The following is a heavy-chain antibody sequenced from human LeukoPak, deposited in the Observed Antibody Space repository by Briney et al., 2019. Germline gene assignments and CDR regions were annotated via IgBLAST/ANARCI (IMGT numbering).Heavy chain of an antibody. V-gene: IGHV3-30*01. CDR2: ISYDGSNK. CDR1: GFTFSSYA. Sequence: PGGSLRLSCAASGFTFSSYAMHWVRQAPGKGLEWVAVISYDGSNKYYADSVKGRVTISRDNSKNTLYLQMNSLRAEDTAVYYCARASYSSIWFGGGWFDPWGRGTLVTVSS. J-gene: IGHJ5*02. D-gene: IGHD6-13*01. CDR3: ARASYSSIWFGGGWFDP.